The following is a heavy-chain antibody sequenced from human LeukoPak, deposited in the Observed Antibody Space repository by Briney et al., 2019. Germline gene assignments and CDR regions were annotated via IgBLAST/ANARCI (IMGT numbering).Heavy chain of an antibody. V-gene: IGHV1-18*01. D-gene: IGHD2-21*02. J-gene: IGHJ6*02. CDR3: ARDGIVVVTAGHYYYGMDV. CDR2: SSAYNGNT. CDR1: GYTFISYG. Sequence: ASVKVSCRASGYTFISYGISWVRQAPGQGLEWMGWSSAYNGNTNYAQKFQGRVTMTTDTSTSTAYMELRSLRSDDTAVYCCARDGIVVVTAGHYYYGMDVWGQGTTVTVSS.